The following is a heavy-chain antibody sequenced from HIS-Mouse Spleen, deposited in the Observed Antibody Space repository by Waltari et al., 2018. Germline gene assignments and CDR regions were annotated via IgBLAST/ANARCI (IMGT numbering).Heavy chain of an antibody. CDR3: AREIPYSSSWYDWYFDL. CDR1: GGSISSSSYY. D-gene: IGHD6-13*01. CDR2: IYYSGST. J-gene: IGHJ2*01. V-gene: IGHV4-39*07. Sequence: QLQLQESGPGLVKPSETLSLTCTVSGGSISSSSYYWGRIRHPPGKGLEWIGSIYYSGSTYYNPSLESRVTISVDTSKNQFSLKLSSVTAADTAVYYCAREIPYSSSWYDWYFDLWGRGTLVTVSS.